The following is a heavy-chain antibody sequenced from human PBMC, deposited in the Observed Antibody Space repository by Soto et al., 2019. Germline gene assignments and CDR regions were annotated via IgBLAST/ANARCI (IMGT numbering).Heavy chain of an antibody. J-gene: IGHJ6*02. CDR1: GFTFDDYA. D-gene: IGHD2-2*01. V-gene: IGHV3-9*01. CDR3: AKGGVGYCISTSCHYGMDV. Sequence: EVPLVESGGGLVQPGRSLRLSCAASGFTFDDYAMHWVRQAPGKGLEWVSGISWNSGSIGYADSVKGRFTISTDNAKSSLFLQMNSLRAEDTALYYCAKGGVGYCISTSCHYGMDVWGQGTTVTVSS. CDR2: ISWNSGSI.